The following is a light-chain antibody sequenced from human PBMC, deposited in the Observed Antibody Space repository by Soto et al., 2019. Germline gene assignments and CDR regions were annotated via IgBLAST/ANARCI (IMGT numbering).Light chain of an antibody. V-gene: IGKV3-20*01. CDR1: QSISSNY. CDR2: GAS. CDR3: QQYDNSFRT. Sequence: EIVLTQSPGILSLSPGERATLSCRASQSISSNYLAWYQQKPGQAPRLLIYGASSRATGIPDRFSGSGSGTDFTLTISRLEPEDFAVYHCQQYDNSFRTFGQGTKVDIK. J-gene: IGKJ1*01.